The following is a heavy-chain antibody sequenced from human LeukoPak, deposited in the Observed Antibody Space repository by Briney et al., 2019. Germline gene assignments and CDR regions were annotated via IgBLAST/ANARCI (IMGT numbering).Heavy chain of an antibody. CDR3: ARARITAAGTSGYHFYYMDD. CDR2: INGNSGVT. Sequence: AAVKVSCKASGYTFSDYYIHWVRQAPGQGLEWMGWINGNSGVTNHAQKFQGRVTATRDTSITTAYVELSSLRTDDTAVYYCARARITAAGTSGYHFYYMDDWAEGTTVIVSS. V-gene: IGHV1-2*02. D-gene: IGHD6-13*01. CDR1: GYTFSDYY. J-gene: IGHJ6*03.